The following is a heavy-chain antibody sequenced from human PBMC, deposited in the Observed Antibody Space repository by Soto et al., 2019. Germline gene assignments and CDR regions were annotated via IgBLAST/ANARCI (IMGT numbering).Heavy chain of an antibody. V-gene: IGHV3-30-3*01. CDR1: GFTFSSYA. J-gene: IGHJ6*03. CDR3: ARVNYYGSGVPYYYYYMDV. Sequence: GGSLRLSCAASGFTFSSYAMHWVRQAPGKGLEWVAVISYDGSNKYYADSVKGRFTISRDNSKNTLYLQMNSLRAEDTAVYYCARVNYYGSGVPYYYYYMDVWGKGTTVTVSS. D-gene: IGHD3-10*01. CDR2: ISYDGSNK.